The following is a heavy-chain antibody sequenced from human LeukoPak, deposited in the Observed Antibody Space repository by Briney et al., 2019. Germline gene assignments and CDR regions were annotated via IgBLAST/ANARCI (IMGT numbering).Heavy chain of an antibody. CDR2: IYYSGST. Sequence: SETLSLTCTVSGGSISSSSYYWGWIRQPPGKGLEWIGSIYYSGSTYYNPSLKSRVTISVDTSKNQFSLKLSSVTAAGTALYYCAKHYMGSSYNHGLDCWGQGTLVTVSS. CDR1: GGSISSSSYY. CDR3: AKHYMGSSYNHGLDC. V-gene: IGHV4-39*01. J-gene: IGHJ4*02. D-gene: IGHD3-10*01.